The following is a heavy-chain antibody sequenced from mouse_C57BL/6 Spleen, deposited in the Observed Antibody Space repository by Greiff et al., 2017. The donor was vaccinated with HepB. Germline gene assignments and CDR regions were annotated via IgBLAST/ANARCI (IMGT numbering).Heavy chain of an antibody. CDR2: IYPGDGDT. CDR3: ARSGYYDADYAMDY. CDR1: GYAFSSSW. Sequence: VQLQESGPELVKPGASVKISCKASGYAFSSSWMNWVKQRPGKGLEWIGRIYPGDGDTNYNGKFKGKATLTADKSSSTAYMQRSSLTSEDSAVYFCARSGYYDADYAMDYWGQGTSVTVSS. J-gene: IGHJ4*01. V-gene: IGHV1-82*01. D-gene: IGHD2-4*01.